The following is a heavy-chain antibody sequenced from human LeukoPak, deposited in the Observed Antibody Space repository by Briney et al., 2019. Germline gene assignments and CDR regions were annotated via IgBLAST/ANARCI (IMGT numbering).Heavy chain of an antibody. CDR2: IYYSGST. CDR3: ARVRSGYSKTHRAHGTGDSYYYYYMDV. D-gene: IGHD4-11*01. V-gene: IGHV4-39*07. J-gene: IGHJ6*03. Sequence: SETLSLTCTVSGGSISSSSYYWGWIRQPPGKGLEWIGSIYYSGSTYYNPSLKSQVTISVDTSKNQFSLKLSSVTAADTAVYYCARVRSGYSKTHRAHGTGDSYYYYYMDVWGKGTTVTVSS. CDR1: GGSISSSSYY.